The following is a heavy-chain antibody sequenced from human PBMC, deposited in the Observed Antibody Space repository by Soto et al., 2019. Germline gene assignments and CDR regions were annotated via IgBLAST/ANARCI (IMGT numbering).Heavy chain of an antibody. CDR2: IYPGDSDT. J-gene: IGHJ5*02. V-gene: IGHV5-51*01. CDR3: ARWGNYYDSSGYHFFDP. CDR1: GYSFTSYW. D-gene: IGHD3-22*01. Sequence: PGESLKISCKGSGYSFTSYWIGWVRQMPGKGLEWMGIIYPGDSDTRYSPSFQGQVTISADKSISTAYLQWSSLKASDTAMYYCARWGNYYDSSGYHFFDPWGQGTLVTVSS.